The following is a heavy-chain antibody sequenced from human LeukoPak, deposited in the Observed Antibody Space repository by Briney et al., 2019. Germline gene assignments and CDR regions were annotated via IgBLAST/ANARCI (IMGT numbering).Heavy chain of an antibody. D-gene: IGHD6-6*01. Sequence: PGGSLRLSCAATGFIVSSNYMSWVRQAPGQGLEWVSVIYSGGSTYYADSVKGRFTISRDNSKNTLYLQMNNLRAEDTAVYYCARRSAARDAFDIWGQGTMVTVSS. CDR3: ARRSAARDAFDI. CDR2: IYSGGST. V-gene: IGHV3-66*01. J-gene: IGHJ3*02. CDR1: GFIVSSNY.